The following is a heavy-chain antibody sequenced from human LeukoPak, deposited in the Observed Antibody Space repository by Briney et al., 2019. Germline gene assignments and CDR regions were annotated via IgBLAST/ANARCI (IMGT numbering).Heavy chain of an antibody. D-gene: IGHD2-8*01. Sequence: GGSLRLSCAASGFSFSSAWMNWVRQAPGKGLEWVGRIKSKTDGGTPDYAALVKGRFIISRDDSKNTLFLQMNSLKTEDTAVYYCTTPPHGDYGDYWGQGTLVTVSS. CDR1: GFSFSSAW. V-gene: IGHV3-15*01. J-gene: IGHJ4*02. CDR2: IKSKTDGGTP. CDR3: TTPPHGDYGDY.